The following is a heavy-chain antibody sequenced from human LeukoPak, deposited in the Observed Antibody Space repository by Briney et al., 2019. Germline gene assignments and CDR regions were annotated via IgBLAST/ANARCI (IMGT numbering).Heavy chain of an antibody. CDR3: AREDTGDLAFDY. CDR1: GFTVSSHY. V-gene: IGHV3-53*05. Sequence: GGSLRLSCAASGFTVSSHYMTWGREAPGRGLEWVSVTYRDGKTYYADYVKGRFTISIDNSKNTLYLQMNSLKTEDTAVYYCAREDTGDLAFDYWGQGTLVTVSS. D-gene: IGHD1-1*01. J-gene: IGHJ4*02. CDR2: TYRDGKT.